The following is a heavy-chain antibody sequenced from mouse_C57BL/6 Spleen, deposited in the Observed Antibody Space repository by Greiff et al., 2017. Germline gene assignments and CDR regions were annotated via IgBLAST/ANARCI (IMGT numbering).Heavy chain of an antibody. CDR1: GYTFTGYW. D-gene: IGHD5-5*01. Sequence: VKLQESGAELMKPGASVKLSCKATGYTFTGYWIEWVKQRPGHGLEWIGEILPGVGSTNYNDKFKGKATFTADTSSNTAYMQLSSLTTEDSAIYYSASLPFDYWGQGTTLTVSS. J-gene: IGHJ2*01. CDR3: ASLPFDY. V-gene: IGHV1-9*01. CDR2: ILPGVGST.